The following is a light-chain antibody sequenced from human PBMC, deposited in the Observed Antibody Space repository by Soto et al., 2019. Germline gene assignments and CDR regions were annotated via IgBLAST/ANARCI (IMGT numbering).Light chain of an antibody. CDR1: QSVSSY. CDR2: DAS. CDR3: QQYGSSALT. J-gene: IGKJ4*01. V-gene: IGKV3-11*01. Sequence: EIVLTQSPATLSLSPGERATLSCRASQSVSSYLAWYQQKPGQAPRLLIYDASNRATGIPARFSVSGSGTDFTLTISRLEPEDFAVYYCQQYGSSALTFGGGTKVDIK.